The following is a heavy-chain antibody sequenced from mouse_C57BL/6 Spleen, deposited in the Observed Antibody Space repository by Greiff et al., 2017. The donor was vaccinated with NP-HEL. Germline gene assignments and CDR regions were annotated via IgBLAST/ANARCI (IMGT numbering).Heavy chain of an antibody. Sequence: QVQLQQPGAELVKPGASVKLSCKASGYTFTSYWMHWVKQRPGQGLEWIGMILPNSGSPNYTEEFTSKATLTVDKSSSTAYMQHSSLTSEDAAVYYCARSRDGNYAWFAYWGQGTLVTVSA. CDR1: GYTFTSYW. V-gene: IGHV1-64*01. CDR2: ILPNSGSP. D-gene: IGHD2-1*01. CDR3: ARSRDGNYAWFAY. J-gene: IGHJ3*01.